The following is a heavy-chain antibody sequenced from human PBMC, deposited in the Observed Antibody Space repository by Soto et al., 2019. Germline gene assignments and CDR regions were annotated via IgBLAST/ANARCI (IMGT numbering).Heavy chain of an antibody. CDR1: GFTFSSYA. CDR2: ISGSGGST. V-gene: IGHV3-23*01. CDR3: AKEVTATVTKLADY. J-gene: IGHJ4*02. D-gene: IGHD4-17*01. Sequence: GGSLRLSCAASGFTFSSYAMSWVRQAPGKGLEWVSAISGSGGSTYYADSVKGRFTISRANSKNTLYLQMNSLGAEDTAVYYCAKEVTATVTKLADYWGQGTLVTVSS.